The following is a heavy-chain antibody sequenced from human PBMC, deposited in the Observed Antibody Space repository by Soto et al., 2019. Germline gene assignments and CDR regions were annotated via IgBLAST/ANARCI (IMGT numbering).Heavy chain of an antibody. CDR1: GFTFSNYA. V-gene: IGHV3-23*01. CDR2: ISGSGDST. D-gene: IGHD7-27*01. Sequence: EVQLLESGGDLVQPGGSLRLSCAASGFTFSNYAMTWVRQAPGKGLEWVSTISGSGDSTYYADSVKGRLTISRDNSKNTLYLQMNSLRADDTAVYYCATGRQMGYWGQGTQVIFSS. J-gene: IGHJ4*02. CDR3: ATGRQMGY.